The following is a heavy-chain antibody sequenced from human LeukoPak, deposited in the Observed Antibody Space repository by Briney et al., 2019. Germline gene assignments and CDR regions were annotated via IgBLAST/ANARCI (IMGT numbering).Heavy chain of an antibody. CDR1: GGSISRTNYY. D-gene: IGHD6-13*01. CDR3: TRDFIGAAANWYFHL. V-gene: IGHV4-61*01. J-gene: IGHJ2*01. CDR2: IYNSGSA. Sequence: SETLSLTCTVSGGSISRTNYYWGWIRQPPGKGLEWIGYIYNSGSANYNPSLKSRVTISVDTSKNQFSLQLSSVTAADTAVYYCTRDFIGAAANWYFHLWGRGTLVTVSS.